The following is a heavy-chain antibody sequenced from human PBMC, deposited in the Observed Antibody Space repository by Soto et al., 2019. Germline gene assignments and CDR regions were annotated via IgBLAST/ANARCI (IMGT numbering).Heavy chain of an antibody. CDR1: GYRFSSYW. D-gene: IGHD4-17*01. V-gene: IGHV5-51*01. Sequence: GESLKISCQGSGYRFSSYWIGWVRRMPGKGLEWMGIIYPGDSDTRYGPSFQGQVTISADKSINTAYLQWSSLKASDTAIYYCMRSYGDSYYFYYGMDVWGQGTTVTVSS. CDR3: MRSYGDSYYFYYGMDV. J-gene: IGHJ6*02. CDR2: IYPGDSDT.